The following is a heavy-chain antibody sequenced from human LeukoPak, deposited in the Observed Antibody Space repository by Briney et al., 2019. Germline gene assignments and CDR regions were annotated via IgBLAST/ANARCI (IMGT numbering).Heavy chain of an antibody. J-gene: IGHJ3*02. V-gene: IGHV3-64*01. Sequence: GGSLRLSCAASGFTFNTYAMHWVRQAPGKGLEYVSAISPNGGRTHYAKSVKGRFTISRDNSKNTLFLQMGSLRAEDMAVYYCAKTKDPYSSGWMDAFDIWGQGTMVTVSS. D-gene: IGHD6-19*01. CDR2: ISPNGGRT. CDR3: AKTKDPYSSGWMDAFDI. CDR1: GFTFNTYA.